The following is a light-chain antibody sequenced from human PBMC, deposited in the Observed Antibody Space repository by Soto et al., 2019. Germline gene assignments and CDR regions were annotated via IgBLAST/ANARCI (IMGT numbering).Light chain of an antibody. Sequence: AIQMTQSPSALYASVGDRVTITCRASQGIRNDLGWYQQKPGKAPKLLIYDASSLQSGVPSRFSGSGSGTDFTLTISSLQPEDFASYYCLQDYNYPWTFGQGTRVEIK. CDR2: DAS. CDR1: QGIRND. V-gene: IGKV1-6*01. J-gene: IGKJ1*01. CDR3: LQDYNYPWT.